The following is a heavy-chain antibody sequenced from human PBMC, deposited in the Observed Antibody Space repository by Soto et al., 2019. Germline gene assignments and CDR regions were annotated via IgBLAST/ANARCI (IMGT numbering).Heavy chain of an antibody. CDR3: ARNPDYDSSGYYYDY. Sequence: AASVKVSCKASGYTFTSYGISWVRQAPGQGLEWMGWISAYNGNTNYAQKFQGRVTMTRDTSISTAYMELSRLRSDDTAVYYCARNPDYDSSGYYYDYWGQGTLVTVSS. CDR1: GYTFTSYG. D-gene: IGHD3-22*01. V-gene: IGHV1-18*01. CDR2: ISAYNGNT. J-gene: IGHJ4*02.